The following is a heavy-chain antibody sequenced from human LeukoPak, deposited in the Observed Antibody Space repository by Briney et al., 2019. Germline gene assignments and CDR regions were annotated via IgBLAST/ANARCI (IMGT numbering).Heavy chain of an antibody. Sequence: SETLSLTCTVSGGSISSYYWSWIPQPPGKGLEWIGYIYYSGSTNYHPSLKSRVTISVDTSKNQFSLKLSSVTAADTAVYYCARSGSYSPLDYWGQGTLVTVSS. J-gene: IGHJ4*02. D-gene: IGHD1-26*01. V-gene: IGHV4-59*08. CDR2: IYYSGST. CDR3: ARSGSYSPLDY. CDR1: GGSISSYY.